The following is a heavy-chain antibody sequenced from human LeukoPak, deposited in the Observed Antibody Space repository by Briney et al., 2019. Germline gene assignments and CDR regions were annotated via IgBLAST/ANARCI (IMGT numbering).Heavy chain of an antibody. D-gene: IGHD5-24*01. CDR3: ARRRGGYNDAFDI. CDR1: GGTFSSYA. CDR2: IIPIFGTA. Sequence: ASVKVSCKASGGTFSSYAISWVRQAPGQGLEWMGRIIPIFGTANYAQKFQGRVTITTDESTSTAYMELSSLRSEDTAVYYCARRRGGYNDAFDIWGQGTMVTVSS. V-gene: IGHV1-69*05. J-gene: IGHJ3*02.